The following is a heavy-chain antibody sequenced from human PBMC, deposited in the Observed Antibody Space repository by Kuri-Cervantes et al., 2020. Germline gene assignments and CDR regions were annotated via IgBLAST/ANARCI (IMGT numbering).Heavy chain of an antibody. D-gene: IGHD6-19*01. CDR2: ISGSGGST. J-gene: IGHJ4*02. Sequence: GESLKISCAASGFTFSSFAMTWVRQAPGKGLEWVSAISGSGGSTYYADSVKGRFTISRDNSKNTLYLQMNSLRAGDTAVYYCAKGPGGSSSGWYVGIDWGQGTLVTVSS. CDR3: AKGPGGSSSGWYVGID. CDR1: GFTFSSFA. V-gene: IGHV3-23*01.